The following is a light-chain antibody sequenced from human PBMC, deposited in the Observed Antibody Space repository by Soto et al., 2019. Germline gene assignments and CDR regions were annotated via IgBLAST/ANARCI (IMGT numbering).Light chain of an antibody. CDR2: RVS. V-gene: IGKV2-30*02. Sequence: DVVMTQSPLSLPVTLGQPASISCRSSQSLLHSDGNTYLNWFQQRPGQSPRRLIYRVSNRDSGVPDRFSGSGSGTDCTLQISRVEAEDVGVYYCMQGTHWPPWTFGQGTKVEIK. CDR3: MQGTHWPPWT. J-gene: IGKJ1*01. CDR1: QSLLHSDGNTY.